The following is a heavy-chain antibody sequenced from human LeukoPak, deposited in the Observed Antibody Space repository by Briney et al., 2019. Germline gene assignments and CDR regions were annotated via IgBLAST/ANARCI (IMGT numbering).Heavy chain of an antibody. V-gene: IGHV1-69*01. CDR3: ARVDSYYYDSSGYFDY. Sequence: ASVKVSCKASGGTFSSYAISWVRQAPGQGLEWMGGIIPIFGTANYAQKFQGRVTITADESTSTAYMELSSLRSEDTAVYYCARVDSYYYDSSGYFDYWGQGTLVTVSS. CDR2: IIPIFGTA. CDR1: GGTFSSYA. D-gene: IGHD3-22*01. J-gene: IGHJ4*02.